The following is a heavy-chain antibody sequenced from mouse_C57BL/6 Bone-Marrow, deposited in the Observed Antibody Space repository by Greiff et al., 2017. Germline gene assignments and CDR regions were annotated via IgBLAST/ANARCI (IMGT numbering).Heavy chain of an antibody. V-gene: IGHV1-62-2*01. CDR3: ARHETLAWCAY. CDR1: GYTFTEYT. CDR2: FYPGSGSI. J-gene: IGHJ3*01. Sequence: QVQLKPSGAELVKPGASVQLSCKASGYTFTEYTIHWVKQRSGQGLACIGWFYPGSGSIKYHEKFKDKATLTADKSASTVYMELSRLTSEDSAVYFCARHETLAWCAYWGQGTLVTVSA.